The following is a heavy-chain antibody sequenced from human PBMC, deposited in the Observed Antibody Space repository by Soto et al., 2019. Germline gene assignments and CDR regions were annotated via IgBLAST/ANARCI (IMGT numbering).Heavy chain of an antibody. Sequence: QVQLQESGPGLVKPSQTLSLTCTVSGGSISSGGYYWSWIRQHPGKGLEWIGYIYYSGSTYYNPFLKSRVTISVDTSKNQFSLKLSSVTAADTAVYYCARGYYGSGSYYPPYFDYWGQGTLVTVSS. CDR2: IYYSGST. D-gene: IGHD3-10*01. CDR3: ARGYYGSGSYYPPYFDY. V-gene: IGHV4-31*03. CDR1: GGSISSGGYY. J-gene: IGHJ4*02.